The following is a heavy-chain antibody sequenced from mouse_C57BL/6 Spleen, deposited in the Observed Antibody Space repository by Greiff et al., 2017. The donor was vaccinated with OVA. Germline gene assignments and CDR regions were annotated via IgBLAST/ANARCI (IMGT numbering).Heavy chain of an antibody. V-gene: IGHV1-50*01. CDR1: GYTFTSYW. D-gene: IGHD2-4*01. Sequence: QVQLQQPGAELVKPGASVKLSCKASGYTFTSYWMQWVKQRPGQGLEWIGEIDPSDSYTNYNQKFKGKATLTVDTSSSTAYMQLSSLTSEDSAVYYCVRGVGDYEGYWGQGTLVTVSA. CDR2: IDPSDSYT. J-gene: IGHJ3*01. CDR3: VRGVGDYEGY.